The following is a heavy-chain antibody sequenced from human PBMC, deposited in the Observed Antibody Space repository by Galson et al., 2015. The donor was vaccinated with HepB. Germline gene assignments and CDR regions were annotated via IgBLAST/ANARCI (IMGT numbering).Heavy chain of an antibody. V-gene: IGHV3-23*01. J-gene: IGHJ5*02. Sequence: SLRLSCAASGFTFSNYAMNWVRQAPGKGLEWVAGISGRGETTYYADSVKGRFSISRDSSSQTVYLQMDNLRVDDTATYHCAKGDGGITVIRGKRTIAANWFDPGGQGTLVTVSS. CDR1: GFTFSNYA. CDR2: ISGRGETT. D-gene: IGHD3-10*01. CDR3: AKGDGGITVIRGKRTIAANWFDP.